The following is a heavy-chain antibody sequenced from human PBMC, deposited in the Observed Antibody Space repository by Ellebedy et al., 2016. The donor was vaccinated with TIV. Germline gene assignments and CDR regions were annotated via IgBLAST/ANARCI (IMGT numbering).Heavy chain of an antibody. V-gene: IGHV3-33*01. D-gene: IGHD3-16*01. CDR1: GFTFSSYG. J-gene: IGHJ4*02. CDR3: ARDRGSNGSYFRY. Sequence: GESLKISXAASGFTFSSYGMHWVRQAPGKGLEWVAIIWYDGSNKYYADSVKGRFTISRDNSKNTLYLQMNSLRAEDTAVYYCARDRGSNGSYFRYWGQGTLVTVSS. CDR2: IWYDGSNK.